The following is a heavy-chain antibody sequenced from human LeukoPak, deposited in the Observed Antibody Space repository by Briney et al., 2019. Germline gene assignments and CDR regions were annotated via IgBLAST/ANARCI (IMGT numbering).Heavy chain of an antibody. CDR1: GFSFSSYW. V-gene: IGHV3-7*01. J-gene: IGHJ3*02. CDR3: ASLLTGSRSYYNDAFDI. D-gene: IGHD3-10*01. Sequence: GGSLRLSCAGSGFSFSSYWMTWVRQAPGQGLEWVASIKQDGSEKFYVDSVQGRFTISRDNAKNSLYLQMNSLRAEDTAVYFCASLLTGSRSYYNDAFDIWGQGTMVTVSS. CDR2: IKQDGSEK.